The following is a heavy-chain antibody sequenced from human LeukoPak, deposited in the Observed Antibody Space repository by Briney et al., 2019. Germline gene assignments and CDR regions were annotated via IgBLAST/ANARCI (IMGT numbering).Heavy chain of an antibody. CDR1: GFTFSSYW. Sequence: MSGGSLRLSCAASGFTFSSYWMSWVRQPPGKRLEWIGNIYYSGSTYYNPSLKSRVTISVDTSKTQFSLKLSSVTAADTAVYYCARGRWLQPFDYWGQGTLVTVSS. CDR3: ARGRWLQPFDY. CDR2: IYYSGST. J-gene: IGHJ4*02. V-gene: IGHV4-59*04. D-gene: IGHD5-24*01.